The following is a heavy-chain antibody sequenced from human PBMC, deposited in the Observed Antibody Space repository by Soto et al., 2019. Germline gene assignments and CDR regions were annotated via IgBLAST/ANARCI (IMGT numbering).Heavy chain of an antibody. J-gene: IGHJ4*02. CDR2: INHSGST. V-gene: IGHV4-39*07. D-gene: IGHD2-2*01. Sequence: TSETLSLTCTVSGGSISSSSYYWGWIRQPPGKGLEWIREINHSGSTNYNPSLKSRVTISVDTSKNQFSLKLSSVTAADTAVYYCARGKNCSSTSCYGGFDYWGQGTLVTVSS. CDR3: ARGKNCSSTSCYGGFDY. CDR1: GGSISSSSYY.